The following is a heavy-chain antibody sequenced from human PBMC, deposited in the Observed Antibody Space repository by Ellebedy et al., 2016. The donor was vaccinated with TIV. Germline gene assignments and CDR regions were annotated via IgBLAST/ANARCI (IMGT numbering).Heavy chain of an antibody. J-gene: IGHJ2*01. V-gene: IGHV3-33*06. CDR1: GFTSSSYG. Sequence: GGSLRLSCAASGFTSSSYGMHWVRQAQGKGLEWVAVIWYDGSNKYYADSVKGRFTIPRDNSKNTLYLQMNSLRGEDTAVYYCAKDIYDSSGNWYFDLWGRGTLVTVSS. D-gene: IGHD3-22*01. CDR3: AKDIYDSSGNWYFDL. CDR2: IWYDGSNK.